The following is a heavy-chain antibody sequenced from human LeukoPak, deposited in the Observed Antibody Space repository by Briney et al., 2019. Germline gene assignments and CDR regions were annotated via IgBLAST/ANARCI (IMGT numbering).Heavy chain of an antibody. CDR1: GFTFSSYA. CDR3: AKGSWDYYDSSGYYYPTWHVFQH. D-gene: IGHD3-22*01. V-gene: IGHV3-23*01. CDR2: ISGSGGST. J-gene: IGHJ1*01. Sequence: GGSLRLSCAASGFTFSSYAMSWVRQVPGKGLEWVSAISGSGGSTYYADSVKGRFTISRDNSKNTLYLQMNSLGAEDTAVYYCAKGSWDYYDSSGYYYPTWHVFQHWGQGTLVTVSS.